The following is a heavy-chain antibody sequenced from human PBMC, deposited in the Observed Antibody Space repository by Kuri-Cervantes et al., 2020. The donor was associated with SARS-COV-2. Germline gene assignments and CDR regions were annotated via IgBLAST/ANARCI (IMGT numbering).Heavy chain of an antibody. CDR1: GGSISSGGYS. CDR2: IYHSGST. V-gene: IGHV4-30-2*01. CDR3: ARGRTVLIAARLRYYYYMDV. D-gene: IGHD6-6*01. J-gene: IGHJ6*03. Sequence: SETLFLTCAVSGGSISSGGYSWSWIRQPPGKGLEWIGYIYHSGSTYYNPSLKSRVTISVDTSKNQFSLKLSSVTAADTAVYYCARGRTVLIAARLRYYYYMDVWGKGTTVTVSS.